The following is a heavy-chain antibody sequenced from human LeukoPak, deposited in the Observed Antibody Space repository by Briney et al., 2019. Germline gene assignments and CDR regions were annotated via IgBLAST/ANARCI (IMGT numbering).Heavy chain of an antibody. CDR3: ARPPTRSSSEYYFDY. CDR2: ISYDGNNK. CDR1: GFTFSSYA. J-gene: IGHJ4*02. V-gene: IGHV3-30-3*01. Sequence: PGGSLRLSCAASGFTFSSYAMPWVRQAPGKGLEWVAVISYDGNNKYYADSVKGRFTISRDNSKNTLYLQMNSLRAEDTAVYYCARPPTRSSSEYYFDYWGQGTLVTVSS. D-gene: IGHD6-13*01.